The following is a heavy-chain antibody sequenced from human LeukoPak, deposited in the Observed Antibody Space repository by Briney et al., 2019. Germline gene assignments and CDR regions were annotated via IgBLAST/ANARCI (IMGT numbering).Heavy chain of an antibody. Sequence: PGGSLRLSCAASGFTFSSYGMSWVRQAPGKGLEWVSAISGSGGRIYYGASVKGRFTISRDNSKNTLYLQMNSLRAEDTAVYYYARSYSSGWYDYWGQGTLVTVSS. CDR2: ISGSGGRI. V-gene: IGHV3-23*01. CDR3: ARSYSSGWYDY. D-gene: IGHD6-19*01. J-gene: IGHJ4*02. CDR1: GFTFSSYG.